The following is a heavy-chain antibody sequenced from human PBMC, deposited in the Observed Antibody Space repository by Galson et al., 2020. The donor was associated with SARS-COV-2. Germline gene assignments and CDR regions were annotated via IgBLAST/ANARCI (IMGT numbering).Heavy chain of an antibody. V-gene: IGHV3-23*01. Sequence: GESLKISCAASGFTFRSYAMTWVRRAPGKGLDWVSSISSSGSSTYYADSVKGRITISKDNSKNTLYLQLNSLRAEDTAVYYCSRSLRICGGDCPYYFDFWGQGTLVTVSS. J-gene: IGHJ4*02. CDR2: ISSSGSST. D-gene: IGHD2-21*02. CDR1: GFTFRSYA. CDR3: SRSLRICGGDCPYYFDF.